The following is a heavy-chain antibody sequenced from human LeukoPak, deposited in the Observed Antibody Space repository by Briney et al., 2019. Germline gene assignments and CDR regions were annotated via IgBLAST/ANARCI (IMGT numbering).Heavy chain of an antibody. Sequence: PGGSLRLSCAASGFTFSVYGMHWVRHAPGKGLEWVALIRYDGSNEYYADSVKGRFTISRDNSKSTLFLQMYSLRAEDTAVYYCASTLESSGYYYPARGQGTLVTVSS. CDR1: GFTFSVYG. CDR2: IRYDGSNE. D-gene: IGHD3-22*01. CDR3: ASTLESSGYYYPA. V-gene: IGHV3-30*02. J-gene: IGHJ4*02.